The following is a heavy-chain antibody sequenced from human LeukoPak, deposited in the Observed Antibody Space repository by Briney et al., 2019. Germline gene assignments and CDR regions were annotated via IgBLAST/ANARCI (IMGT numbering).Heavy chain of an antibody. V-gene: IGHV3-30*02. Sequence: GGSLRLSCAASGFTFSSYGRHWVRQAPGKGLEWVAFIRYDGSNKYYADSVKGRFTISRDNSKNTLYLQMNSLRAEDTAVYYCAISRDGYNLFYFDYWGQGTLVTVSS. J-gene: IGHJ4*02. CDR3: AISRDGYNLFYFDY. D-gene: IGHD5-24*01. CDR1: GFTFSSYG. CDR2: IRYDGSNK.